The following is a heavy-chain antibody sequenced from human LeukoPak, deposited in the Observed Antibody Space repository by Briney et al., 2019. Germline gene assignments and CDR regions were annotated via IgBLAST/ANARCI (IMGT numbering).Heavy chain of an antibody. CDR1: GFTFSSYE. CDR2: ISPSGGIT. D-gene: IGHD3-16*01. V-gene: IGHV3-23*01. CDR3: AKDDDWGRYKH. J-gene: IGHJ1*01. Sequence: GGSLRLSCAASGFTFSSYEMNWVRQAPGKGLEWVSGISPSGGITYYTDSVKGRFTISRDNSKNTQSLQMNSLRAEDTAVYYCAKDDDWGRYKHWGQGTLVTVSS.